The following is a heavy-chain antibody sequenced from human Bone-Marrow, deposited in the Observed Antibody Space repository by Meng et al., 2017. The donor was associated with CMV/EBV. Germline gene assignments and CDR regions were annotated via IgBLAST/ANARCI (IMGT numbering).Heavy chain of an antibody. D-gene: IGHD3-10*01. CDR3: ARAGGGIIAFDI. V-gene: IGHV1-69*10. J-gene: IGHJ3*02. CDR1: GGTFSSYA. Sequence: SVKVSCKASGGTFSSYAISWVRQAPGQGLEWMGGIIPILGIANYAQKFQGRVTITADKSTSTAYMELRSLRSEDTAVYYCARAGGGIIAFDIWGQGTMVTVSS. CDR2: IIPILGIA.